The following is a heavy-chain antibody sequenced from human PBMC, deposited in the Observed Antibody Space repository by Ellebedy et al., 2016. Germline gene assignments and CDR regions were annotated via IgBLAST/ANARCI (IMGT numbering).Heavy chain of an antibody. V-gene: IGHV3-30*18. Sequence: GESLKISCAASGFTFNRFGIHWVRQAPGRGLEWVAVISDDGSEKFYRDSVKGRFTISRDNSKFRVYLQMNSLRLEDTAVYYCAKVRSSEFYNKYDMDVWGQGTTVTVSS. CDR3: AKVRSSEFYNKYDMDV. D-gene: IGHD3-10*01. CDR1: GFTFNRFG. CDR2: ISDDGSEK. J-gene: IGHJ6*02.